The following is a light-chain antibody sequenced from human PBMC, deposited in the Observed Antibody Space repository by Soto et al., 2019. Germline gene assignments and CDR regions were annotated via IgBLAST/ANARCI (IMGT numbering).Light chain of an antibody. J-gene: IGKJ3*01. CDR2: DAS. V-gene: IGKV3-20*01. Sequence: EIVLTQSPGTLSLSPGERATLSCRASQSVSSSYLAWYQQKPGQAPRLLIYDASRATGIPDRFSGSGSGTDFTLTITRLEPEDCAVYYCQHYGTSALFGPGTKVYI. CDR3: QHYGTSAL. CDR1: QSVSSSY.